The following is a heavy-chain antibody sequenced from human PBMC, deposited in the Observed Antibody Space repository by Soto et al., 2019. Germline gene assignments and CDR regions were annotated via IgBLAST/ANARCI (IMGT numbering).Heavy chain of an antibody. Sequence: GGSLRLSCAASGFTFSNYCMHWVRQAPGKGLVWVSRIISDGSSTNYADSVKGRFTISRDNAKNTLYLQMNSLRAEDTAVYYCAPNWFDPWGQGTLVTVSS. CDR1: GFTFSNYC. CDR2: IISDGSST. CDR3: APNWFDP. J-gene: IGHJ5*02. V-gene: IGHV3-74*01.